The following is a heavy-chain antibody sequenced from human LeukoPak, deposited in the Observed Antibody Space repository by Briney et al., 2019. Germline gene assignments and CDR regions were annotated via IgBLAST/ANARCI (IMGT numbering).Heavy chain of an antibody. D-gene: IGHD4-23*01. J-gene: IGHJ6*03. CDR3: AKHHTVDDYYYMDV. CDR1: GFTFSSYG. Sequence: PGGSLRLSCAASGFTFSSYGMHWVRQAPGKGLEWVAVISYDGSNKYYADSVKGRFTISRDNSKNTLYLQMNSLRAEDTAVYYCAKHHTVDDYYYMDVWGKGTTVTVSS. CDR2: ISYDGSNK. V-gene: IGHV3-30*18.